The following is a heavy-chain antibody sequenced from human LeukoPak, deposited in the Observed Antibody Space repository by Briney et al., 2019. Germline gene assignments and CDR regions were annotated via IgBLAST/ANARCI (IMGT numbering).Heavy chain of an antibody. CDR1: GFTFSSYA. D-gene: IGHD1-26*01. CDR3: ARDPRELSGSYSLSCWFDP. CDR2: ISYDGSNK. J-gene: IGHJ5*02. V-gene: IGHV3-30*04. Sequence: GGSLRLSCAASGFTFSSYAMHWVRQVPGKGLEWVAVISYDGSNKYYADSVKGRFTISRDNSKNTLYLQMNSLRAEDTAVYYCARDPRELSGSYSLSCWFDPWGQGTLVTVSS.